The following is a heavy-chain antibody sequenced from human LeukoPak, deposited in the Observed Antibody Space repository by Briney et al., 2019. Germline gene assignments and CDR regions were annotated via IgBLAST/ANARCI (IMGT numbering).Heavy chain of an antibody. J-gene: IGHJ4*02. D-gene: IGHD1-26*01. Sequence: GGSLRLSCAASGFTFSSYAMYWVRQAPGKGLEWVSAITGSGDDAYYADSVHGRFTMSRDNSKSTLYLQMNSLRVEDTALYYCAKESTGSSPDYWGQGTLVTVSS. CDR1: GFTFSSYA. CDR3: AKESTGSSPDY. CDR2: ITGSGDDA. V-gene: IGHV3-23*01.